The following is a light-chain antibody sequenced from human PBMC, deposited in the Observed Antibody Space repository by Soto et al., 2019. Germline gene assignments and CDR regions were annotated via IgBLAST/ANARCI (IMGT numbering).Light chain of an antibody. CDR1: QTVRNNY. CDR3: QQYGSSPPWT. CDR2: GAS. J-gene: IGKJ1*01. Sequence: EIVLTQSPGTLSLSPGESATLSCRASQTVRNNYLAWYQQKPGHAPRLLIYGASTRATGIPDRFSGSGSGTDFTLTISRLEPEDFAVYYCQQYGSSPPWTFGQGTKVDIK. V-gene: IGKV3-20*01.